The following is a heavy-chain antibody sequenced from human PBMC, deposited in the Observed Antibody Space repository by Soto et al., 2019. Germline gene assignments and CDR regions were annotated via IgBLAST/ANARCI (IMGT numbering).Heavy chain of an antibody. D-gene: IGHD3-10*01. Sequence: EVQLVESGGGLVKPGGSLRLSCAASGFTFSSYSMNWVRQAPGKGLEWVSSISSSSSYIYYADSVKGRFTISRDNAKNSLYLQMNSLRAEDTAVYYCASDLYYYGSGSDYWGQGTLVTVSS. CDR3: ASDLYYYGSGSDY. J-gene: IGHJ4*02. CDR2: ISSSSSYI. V-gene: IGHV3-21*01. CDR1: GFTFSSYS.